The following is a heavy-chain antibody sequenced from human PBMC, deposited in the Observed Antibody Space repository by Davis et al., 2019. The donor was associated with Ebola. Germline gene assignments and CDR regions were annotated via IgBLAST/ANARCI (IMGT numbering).Heavy chain of an antibody. CDR3: ARVSNLAFSGWYSVVGDAFDI. D-gene: IGHD6-19*01. CDR1: GYTFTSYY. CDR2: IIPILGIA. J-gene: IGHJ3*02. Sequence: SVTVSCKASGYTFTSYYMHWVRQAPGQGLEWMGRIIPILGIANYAQKFQGRVTITADKSTSTAYMELSSLRSEDTAVYYCARVSNLAFSGWYSVVGDAFDIWGQGTMVTVSS. V-gene: IGHV1-69*04.